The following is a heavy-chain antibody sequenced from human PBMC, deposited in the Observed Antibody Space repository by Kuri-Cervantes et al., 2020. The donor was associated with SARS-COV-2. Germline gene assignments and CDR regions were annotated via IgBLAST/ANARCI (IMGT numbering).Heavy chain of an antibody. V-gene: IGHV4-34*01. CDR3: AAIIGGYSYGLAPGGWFDP. CDR1: GGSFSDYY. CDR2: INHSGNT. J-gene: IGHJ5*02. D-gene: IGHD5-18*01. Sequence: SQTLSLTCAVYGGSFSDYYWSWVRQPPGKGLEWIGEINHSGNTNYNTSPTSRVTISVDTSKNQFSLKLSTVTAADTAVYYCAAIIGGYSYGLAPGGWFDPWGQGTLVTVSS.